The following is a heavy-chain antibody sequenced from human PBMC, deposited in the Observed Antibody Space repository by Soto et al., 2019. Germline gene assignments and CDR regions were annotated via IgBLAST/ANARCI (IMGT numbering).Heavy chain of an antibody. CDR1: GFTFDDYA. V-gene: IGHV3-9*01. CDR2: ISWNSGSI. D-gene: IGHD6-6*01. CDR3: AKDGSIAARYDYYYGMDV. Sequence: GGSLRLSCAASGFTFDDYAMHWVRQAPGKGLEWVSGISWNSGSIGYADSVKGRFTISRDNAKNSLYLQMNSLRAEDTALYYCAKDGSIAARYDYYYGMDVWGQGTTVTVSS. J-gene: IGHJ6*02.